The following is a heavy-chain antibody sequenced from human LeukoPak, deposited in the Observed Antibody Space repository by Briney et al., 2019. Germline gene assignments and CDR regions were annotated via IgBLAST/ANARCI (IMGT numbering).Heavy chain of an antibody. CDR1: GGSITSYY. Sequence: SETLSLTCTVSGGSITSYYWSWTRQPPGKGPEWIGYIYYSGSTNYNPSLKSRVTISVDTSRNQFSLKLSSVTAADTAVYYCARRGANSGSYSHFDLWGRGTLVTVSS. J-gene: IGHJ2*01. D-gene: IGHD1-26*01. V-gene: IGHV4-59*01. CDR3: ARRGANSGSYSHFDL. CDR2: IYYSGST.